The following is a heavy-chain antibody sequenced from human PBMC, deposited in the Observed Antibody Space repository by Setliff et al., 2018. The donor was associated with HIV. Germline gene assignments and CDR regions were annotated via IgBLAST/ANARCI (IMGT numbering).Heavy chain of an antibody. Sequence: SETLSLTFTVSGDSISSGNYYWGWIRQSPGKGLEWIGSISYSGSTYYNPSFKSRITMSVDTSTNQFSLNLSSLTAADTAVYYCARDVHWSGPYYYSYYYMDVWGTGTTVTVSS. V-gene: IGHV4-39*02. D-gene: IGHD3-3*01. J-gene: IGHJ6*03. CDR2: ISYSGST. CDR1: GDSISSGNYY. CDR3: ARDVHWSGPYYYSYYYMDV.